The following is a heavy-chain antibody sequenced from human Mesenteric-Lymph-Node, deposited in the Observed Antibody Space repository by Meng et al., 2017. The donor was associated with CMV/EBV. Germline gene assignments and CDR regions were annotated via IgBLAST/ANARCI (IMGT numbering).Heavy chain of an antibody. CDR2: ITDNGGST. CDR1: GFSFRRSA. Sequence: GGSLRLSCAASGFSFRRSAMSWVRQAPGKGLEWVSGITDNGGSTYYADSVKGRFTISRDNFKNTVYLQMNRLRVEDTAIYYCAKEDDHWGNFDSWGQGTLVTVSS. D-gene: IGHD7-27*01. J-gene: IGHJ4*02. CDR3: AKEDDHWGNFDS. V-gene: IGHV3-23*01.